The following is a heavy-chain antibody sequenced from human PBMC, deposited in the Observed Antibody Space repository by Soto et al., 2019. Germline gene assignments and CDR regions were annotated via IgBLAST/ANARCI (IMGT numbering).Heavy chain of an antibody. Sequence: QVQLVQSGAEVKKPGASVKVSCKASGYSFTSYGINWVRQAPGQGLEWMGWISVYNGNTHYAQKLQGRVTMTTDTSTSTAYMKVRSLRSDDTAVYYCATPPYNKGGHEYLQDWGKGTLVTVSS. CDR2: ISVYNGNT. V-gene: IGHV1-18*01. CDR3: ATPPYNKGGHEYLQD. J-gene: IGHJ1*01. CDR1: GYSFTSYG. D-gene: IGHD1-20*01.